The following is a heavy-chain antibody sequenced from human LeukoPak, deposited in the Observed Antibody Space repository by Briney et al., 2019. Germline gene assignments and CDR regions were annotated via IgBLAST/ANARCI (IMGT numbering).Heavy chain of an antibody. CDR3: ARSLDIVLMVYAVDY. CDR1: GYTFTSYG. CDR2: ISAYNGNT. D-gene: IGHD2-8*01. J-gene: IGHJ4*02. V-gene: IGHV1-18*01. Sequence: ASVKVSCKASGYTFTSYGISWVRQAPGQGLEWMGWISAYNGNTNYAQKLQGRVTMTTDTSTSTAYMELRSLRSDDTAVYYCARSLDIVLMVYAVDYGGQGTLVTVS.